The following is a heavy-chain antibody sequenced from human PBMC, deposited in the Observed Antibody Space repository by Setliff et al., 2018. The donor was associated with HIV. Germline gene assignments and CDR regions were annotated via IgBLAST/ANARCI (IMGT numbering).Heavy chain of an antibody. CDR3: AGPRGDEAFDV. J-gene: IGHJ3*01. CDR2: IISILGIT. CDR1: GGSSSTHA. V-gene: IGHV1-69*10. Sequence: SVKVSCKASGGSSSTHAMNWVQQAPGQGLEWMGQIISILGITNYAQKFQGRVTLTADESTSTMYMELSSLTSDDTAVYYCAGPRGDEAFDVWGQGTMVTVS.